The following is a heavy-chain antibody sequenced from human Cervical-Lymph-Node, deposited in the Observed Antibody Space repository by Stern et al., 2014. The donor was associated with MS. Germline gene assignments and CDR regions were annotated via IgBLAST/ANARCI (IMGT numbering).Heavy chain of an antibody. CDR2: IIHIFGTA. J-gene: IGHJ4*02. Sequence: QVQLVESGAEVKKPGSSVKVSCKASGGTFSSYAISWVRQAPGHGLEWMGGIIHIFGTANYAQKFQGRVTITADESTSTAYMELSSLRSEDTAVYYCARERNYYDSSGYYFRYYFDYWGQGTLVTVSS. D-gene: IGHD3-22*01. CDR1: GGTFSSYA. V-gene: IGHV1-69*01. CDR3: ARERNYYDSSGYYFRYYFDY.